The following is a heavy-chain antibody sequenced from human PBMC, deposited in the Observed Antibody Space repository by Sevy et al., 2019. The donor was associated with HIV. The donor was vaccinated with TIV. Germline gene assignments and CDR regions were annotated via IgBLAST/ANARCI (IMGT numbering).Heavy chain of an antibody. Sequence: SETLSLTCTVSGDSFSSDTYFWNWIRQPAGKGLEWIGRIHASGSTIYNPSLKSRVTMSVDKSKSQFSLRLSSVTAADTVVYFCARERGSNILTLGLDFWGQGSLVTVSS. CDR3: ARERGSNILTLGLDF. D-gene: IGHD3-9*01. V-gene: IGHV4-61*02. CDR1: GDSFSSDTYF. CDR2: IHASGST. J-gene: IGHJ4*02.